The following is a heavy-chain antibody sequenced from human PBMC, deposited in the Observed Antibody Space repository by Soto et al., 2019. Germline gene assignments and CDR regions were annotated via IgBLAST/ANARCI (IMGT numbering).Heavy chain of an antibody. CDR1: GFTFSSYA. J-gene: IGHJ6*02. Sequence: DVQLLESGGDLVQPGGSLRLSCAASGFTFSSYAMSWVRQAPGKGLEWVSSVSAGGDMTYYSDSVKGRFTISRDNSNNALFLQMNSLRVEDTALYYCARGDRGGSGSPASYYYSGLDVWGQGTTVTVSS. V-gene: IGHV3-23*01. CDR3: ARGDRGGSGSPASYYYSGLDV. D-gene: IGHD3-10*01. CDR2: VSAGGDMT.